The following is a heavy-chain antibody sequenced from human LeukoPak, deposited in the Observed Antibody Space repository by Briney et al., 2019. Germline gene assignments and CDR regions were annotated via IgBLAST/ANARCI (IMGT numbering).Heavy chain of an antibody. CDR2: ISGSAGSR. V-gene: IGHV3-23*01. J-gene: IGHJ4*02. CDR3: AKDLGDYAHQFDS. CDR1: GFTFSTYA. D-gene: IGHD4-17*01. Sequence: GGSLRLSCVASGFTFSTYAMSWVRQAPGKGLEWVSGISGSAGSRYYADSVKGRFTISRDNSKNTLHMQMNSLRAEDTAVYYCAKDLGDYAHQFDSWGQGTLVTVSS.